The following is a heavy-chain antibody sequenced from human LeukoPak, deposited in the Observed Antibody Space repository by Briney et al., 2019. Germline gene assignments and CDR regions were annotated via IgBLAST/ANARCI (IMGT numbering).Heavy chain of an antibody. Sequence: SETLSLTCTVSGGSISSSSYYWGWIRQPPGKGLEWIGSIYYSGSTYYNPSLKSRVTISVDTSKNQFSLKLNSVTAADTAVYYCAGDAPLNIAALRYFDLWGRGTLVTVSS. D-gene: IGHD6-13*01. CDR2: IYYSGST. V-gene: IGHV4-39*07. CDR1: GGSISSSSYY. CDR3: AGDAPLNIAALRYFDL. J-gene: IGHJ2*01.